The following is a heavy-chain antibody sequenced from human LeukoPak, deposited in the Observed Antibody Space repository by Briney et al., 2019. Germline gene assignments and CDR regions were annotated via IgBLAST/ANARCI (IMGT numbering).Heavy chain of an antibody. V-gene: IGHV1-69*06. J-gene: IGHJ4*02. CDR2: IIPIYGTA. Sequence: GASVKVSCKASGYTFTGYYMHWVRQAPGQGLEWMGGIIPIYGTANYAQKLQGRVTITADISTSTAYMELRSLRSEDTAVYYCARDLGYSSIWEQLWGQGTLVTVPS. CDR3: ARDLGYSSIWEQL. D-gene: IGHD6-13*01. CDR1: GYTFTGYY.